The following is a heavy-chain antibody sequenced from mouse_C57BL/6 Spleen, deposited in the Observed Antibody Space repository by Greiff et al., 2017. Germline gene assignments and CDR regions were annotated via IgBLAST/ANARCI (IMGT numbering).Heavy chain of an antibody. CDR1: GYTFTSYW. CDR3: ATGGFTTVVATD. V-gene: IGHV1-55*01. CDR2: IYPGSGST. J-gene: IGHJ2*01. Sequence: QVQLQQPGAELVKPGASVKMSCKASGYTFTSYWITWVKQRPGQGLEWIGDIYPGSGSTNYNEKFKSKATLTVDTSSSTAYMQLSSLTSEDSAVYYCATGGFTTVVATDWGQGTTLTVSS. D-gene: IGHD1-1*01.